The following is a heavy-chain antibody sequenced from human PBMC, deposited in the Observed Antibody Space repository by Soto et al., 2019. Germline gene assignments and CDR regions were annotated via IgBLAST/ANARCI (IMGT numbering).Heavy chain of an antibody. CDR3: AMHQGVESAPIATVVGFAH. Sequence: HPGGSLRLSXAASGFSLDNFSMSWVRQAPGKGLEWISSISGSSFRKYYADSVKGRFTISRYTSKNTMYLELNSLSAEDTAVYDCAMHQGVESAPIATVVGFAHWGQGTVVTVSS. J-gene: IGHJ5*02. V-gene: IGHV3-23*01. CDR1: GFSLDNFS. CDR2: ISGSSFRK. D-gene: IGHD2-21*01.